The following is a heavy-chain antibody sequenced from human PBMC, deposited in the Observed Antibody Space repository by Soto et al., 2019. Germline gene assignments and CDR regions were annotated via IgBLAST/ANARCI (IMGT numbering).Heavy chain of an antibody. V-gene: IGHV1-46*03. D-gene: IGHD3-22*01. CDR2: INPSGGST. Sequence: ASVKVSCKASGYTFTSYYMHWVRQAPGQGLEWMGIINPSGGSTSYAQKFQGRVTMTRDTSTSTVYMELSSLRSEDTAVYYCARSSRVYYDSSGYNDAFDIWGKGTMVTVS. J-gene: IGHJ3*02. CDR3: ARSSRVYYDSSGYNDAFDI. CDR1: GYTFTSYY.